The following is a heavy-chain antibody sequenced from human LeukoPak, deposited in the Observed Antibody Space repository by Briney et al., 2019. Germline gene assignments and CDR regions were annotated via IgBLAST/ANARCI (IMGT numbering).Heavy chain of an antibody. J-gene: IGHJ4*02. CDR1: GITFSRYG. CDR3: ATDPVDQGGPQGG. CDR2: MRNDGSNQ. Sequence: GGSLRLSCAASGITFSRYGMDWVRQAPGKGLEWVAFMRNDGSNQYCADSVRGRLTLSRDNSKNTLYLQMNSLRAEDTAVYYCATDPVDQGGPQGGWGQGTLVTVSS. D-gene: IGHD2-2*01. V-gene: IGHV3-30*02.